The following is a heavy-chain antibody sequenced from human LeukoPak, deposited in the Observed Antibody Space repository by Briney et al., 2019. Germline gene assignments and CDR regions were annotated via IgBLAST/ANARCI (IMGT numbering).Heavy chain of an antibody. CDR2: ISGSGGST. CDR3: AKVMGDYYDSSGYYLAYYYTMDV. CDR1: GFTFSSYA. Sequence: PGGSLRLSCAASGFTFSSYAMTWVRQAPGKGLEWVSGISGSGGSTYYADSVKGRFTISRDNSKNTLYLQMNSLRAEDTAVYYCAKVMGDYYDSSGYYLAYYYTMDVWGQGTTVTASS. J-gene: IGHJ6*02. D-gene: IGHD3-22*01. V-gene: IGHV3-23*01.